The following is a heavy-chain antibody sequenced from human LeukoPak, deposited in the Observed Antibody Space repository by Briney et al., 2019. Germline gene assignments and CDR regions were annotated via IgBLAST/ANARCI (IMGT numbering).Heavy chain of an antibody. CDR1: GFTFGDYA. CDR3: RVTIFGVVGDY. D-gene: IGHD3-3*01. V-gene: IGHV3-49*04. Sequence: GGSLRLSCTASGFTFGDYAMSWVRQAPGKGLEWVGFIRSKAYGGTTEYAASVKGRFTISRDDSKSIAYLQMNSLKTEDTAVYYCRVTIFGVVGDYWGQGTLVTVSS. CDR2: IRSKAYGGTT. J-gene: IGHJ4*02.